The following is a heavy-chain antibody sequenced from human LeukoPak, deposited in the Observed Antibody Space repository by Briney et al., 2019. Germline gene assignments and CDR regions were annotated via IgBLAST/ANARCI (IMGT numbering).Heavy chain of an antibody. J-gene: IGHJ6*03. CDR2: IIPIFGTA. D-gene: IGHD5-24*01. V-gene: IGHV1-69*05. CDR1: GGTFSSYA. Sequence: ASVKVSCKASGGTFSSYAISWVRQAPGQGLEWMGGIIPIFGTANYAQKFQGRVTITTDESTSTAYMELSSLRSEDTAVYYCARAGGRDGYNWRYYYYYMDVWGKGTTVTVSS. CDR3: ARAGGRDGYNWRYYYYYMDV.